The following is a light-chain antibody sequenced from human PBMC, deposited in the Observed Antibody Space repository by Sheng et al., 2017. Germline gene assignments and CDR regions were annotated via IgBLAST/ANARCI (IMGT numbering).Light chain of an antibody. J-gene: IGKJ4*01. V-gene: IGKV3-11*01. Sequence: EIVLTQSPDTLSLSPGERATLSCRASQSVDSYLAWYQQKPGQAPRLLIYGASKRVTGVPARFSGSGSGTDFTLTISGLEPEDSAVYYCQQRDRWPLTFGGGTNVELK. CDR3: QQRDRWPLT. CDR1: QSVDSY. CDR2: GAS.